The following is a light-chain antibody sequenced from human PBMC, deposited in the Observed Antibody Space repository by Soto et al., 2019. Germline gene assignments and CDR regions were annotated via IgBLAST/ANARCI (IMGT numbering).Light chain of an antibody. J-gene: IGKJ5*01. Sequence: DIQMTQSPSSLSASVGDRVTITFQARQNINNYLNWYQQKPGRAPKLLIYDASNLEAGVPSRFRGSGSGTDFTFTISRLQPEDIATYYCQQYENLPTFGQGRRLEVK. CDR3: QQYENLPT. CDR1: QNINNY. V-gene: IGKV1-33*01. CDR2: DAS.